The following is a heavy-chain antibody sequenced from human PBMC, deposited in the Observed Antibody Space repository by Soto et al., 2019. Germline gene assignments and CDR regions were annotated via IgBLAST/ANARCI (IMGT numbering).Heavy chain of an antibody. Sequence: TCAISGDSVSSNSAAWNWIRQSPSRGLEWLGRTYYRSKWSYNYAVSVKSRITINPDTSKNQFSLQLSSVTPEDTAVYYCARGNKPSDTTLDYWGQGTLVTVS. CDR1: GDSVSSNSAA. CDR2: TYYRSKWSY. J-gene: IGHJ4*02. V-gene: IGHV6-1*01. CDR3: ARGNKPSDTTLDY. D-gene: IGHD1-1*01.